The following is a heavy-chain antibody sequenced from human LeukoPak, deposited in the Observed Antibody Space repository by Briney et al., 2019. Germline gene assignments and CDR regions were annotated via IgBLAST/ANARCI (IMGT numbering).Heavy chain of an antibody. J-gene: IGHJ6*03. Sequence: ASVKVSCKASGGTFSSYAINWVRQAPGQGLGWMGWINPNSGGTNYAQKFQGRVTMTRDTSISTAYMELSRLRSDDTAVYYCASDIAVAGTAGYMDVWGKGTTVTVSS. CDR2: INPNSGGT. CDR3: ASDIAVAGTAGYMDV. D-gene: IGHD6-19*01. V-gene: IGHV1-2*02. CDR1: GGTFSSYA.